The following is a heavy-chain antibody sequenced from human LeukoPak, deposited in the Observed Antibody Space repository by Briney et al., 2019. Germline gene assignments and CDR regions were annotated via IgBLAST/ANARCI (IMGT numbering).Heavy chain of an antibody. CDR3: ARSVVVAATPFFPFGY. J-gene: IGHJ4*02. V-gene: IGHV1-3*01. CDR1: GGTFGSYA. CDR2: INAVNGNT. Sequence: ASVKLLCKASGGTFGSYAMHWVRQAAGQRREWMGWINAVNGNTKYSLKFQGSVTITKDTSASTAYMELSSLRSEVTAVYYCARSVVVAATPFFPFGYWGQGTLVTVSS. D-gene: IGHD2-15*01.